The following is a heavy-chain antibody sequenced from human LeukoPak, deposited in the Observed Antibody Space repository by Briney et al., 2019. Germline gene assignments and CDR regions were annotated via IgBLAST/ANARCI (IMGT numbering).Heavy chain of an antibody. J-gene: IGHJ5*02. V-gene: IGHV3-48*04. CDR2: ISSSSSTI. D-gene: IGHD3-16*01. CDR1: GFTFSSYS. CDR3: ARGEGENWFDP. Sequence: GGSLRLSCAASGFTFSSYSMNWVRQAPGKGLERVSYISSSSSTIYYADSVKGRFTISRDNAKNSLYLQMNSLRAEDTAVYYCARGEGENWFDPWGQGTLVTVSS.